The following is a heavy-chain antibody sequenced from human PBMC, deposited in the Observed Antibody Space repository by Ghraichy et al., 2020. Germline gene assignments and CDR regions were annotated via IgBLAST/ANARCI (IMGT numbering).Heavy chain of an antibody. D-gene: IGHD3-22*01. CDR3: ARHREGIVVVLDAFDI. V-gene: IGHV4-39*01. Sequence: SQTLSLTCTVSGGSISSSSYYWGWIRQPPGKGLEWIGSIYYSGSTYYNPSLKSRVTISVDTSKNQFSLKLSSVTAADTAVYYCARHREGIVVVLDAFDIWGQGTMVTVSS. CDR1: GGSISSSSYY. CDR2: IYYSGST. J-gene: IGHJ3*02.